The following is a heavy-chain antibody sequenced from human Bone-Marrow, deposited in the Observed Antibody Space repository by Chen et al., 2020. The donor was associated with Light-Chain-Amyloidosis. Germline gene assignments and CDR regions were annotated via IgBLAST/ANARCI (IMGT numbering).Heavy chain of an antibody. J-gene: IGHJ4*02. CDR2: LYHSGST. D-gene: IGHD2-15*01. CDR1: GGSVISGGYS. Sequence: QLQLQEYGSGLVKPSQTLSLTCLVSGGSVISGGYSWSWLRQPPGKGLEWIAYLYHSGSTYYNPSRKSRVNISLDRSKNQISLRLSSVTAADTAIYYCAREKAASGPNYFDYWGEGTLVTVSS. V-gene: IGHV4-30-2*01. CDR3: AREKAASGPNYFDY.